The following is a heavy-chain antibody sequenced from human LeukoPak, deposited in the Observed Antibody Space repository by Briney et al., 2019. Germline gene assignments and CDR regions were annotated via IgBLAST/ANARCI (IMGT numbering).Heavy chain of an antibody. Sequence: PSETLSLTCTVSGGSISSYNWNWIRQPPGKGLEWIGYISESGSTNYNSSLENRVTLSLDTSKNEISLNLRSATVADTAVYYCARQDGLGKYPPPYYMDVWGKGTTVIVS. D-gene: IGHD3-10*01. CDR3: ARQDGLGKYPPPYYMDV. CDR1: GGSISSYN. V-gene: IGHV4-59*08. CDR2: ISESGST. J-gene: IGHJ6*03.